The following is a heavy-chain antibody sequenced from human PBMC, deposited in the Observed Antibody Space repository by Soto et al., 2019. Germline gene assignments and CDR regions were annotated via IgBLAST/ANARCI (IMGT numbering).Heavy chain of an antibody. CDR3: VKAVSLQDSDY. CDR1: GFTFRSYA. D-gene: IGHD1-20*01. CDR2: ISGTGGDT. V-gene: IGHV3-23*01. J-gene: IGHJ4*02. Sequence: GGCLRLSCAASGFTFRSYAMTWVRQAPGKGLGWVSTISGTGGDTCYADCVKGRFTISRDNSKNAVYLQLNRLRDEDTAVYYCVKAVSLQDSDYWGQVTVVTVSS.